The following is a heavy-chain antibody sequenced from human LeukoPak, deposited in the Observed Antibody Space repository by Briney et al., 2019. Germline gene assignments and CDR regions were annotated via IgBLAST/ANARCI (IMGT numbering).Heavy chain of an antibody. CDR2: ISNDGTNK. J-gene: IGHJ3*02. CDR3: ANNSSDFDAFDI. D-gene: IGHD6-19*01. V-gene: IGHV3-30-3*01. Sequence: PGGSLRLSCAASGFTFSSYAMHWVRQAPGKGLEWVAVISNDGTNKYHADSVKGRFTISRDNSKNTLYLQMNSLRAEDTAVYYCANNSSDFDAFDIWGQGTLVTVSS. CDR1: GFTFSSYA.